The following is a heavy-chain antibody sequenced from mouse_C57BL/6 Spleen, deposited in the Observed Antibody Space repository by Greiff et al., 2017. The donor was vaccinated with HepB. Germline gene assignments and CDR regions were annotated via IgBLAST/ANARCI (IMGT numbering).Heavy chain of an antibody. CDR3: ARDYEGDYFDY. Sequence: EVQLVESEGGLVQPGSSMKLSCTASGFTFSDYYMAWVRQVPEKGLEWVANINYDGSSTYYLDSLKSRFIISRDNAKNILYLQMSSLKSEDTATYYCARDYEGDYFDYWGQGTTLTVSS. D-gene: IGHD2-12*01. J-gene: IGHJ2*01. CDR1: GFTFSDYY. CDR2: INYDGSST. V-gene: IGHV5-16*01.